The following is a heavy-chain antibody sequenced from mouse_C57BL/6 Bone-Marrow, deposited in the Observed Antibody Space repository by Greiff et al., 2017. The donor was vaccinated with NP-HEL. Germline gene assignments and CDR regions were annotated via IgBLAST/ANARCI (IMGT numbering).Heavy chain of an antibody. V-gene: IGHV1-7*01. CDR3: ARPPLYYYGSSPYWYFDV. D-gene: IGHD1-1*01. CDR2: INPSSGYT. Sequence: QVQLKQSGAELAKPGASVKLSCKASGYTFTSYWMHWVKQRPGQGLEWIGYINPSSGYTKYNQKFKDKATLTADKSSSTAYMQLSSLTYEDSAVYYCARPPLYYYGSSPYWYFDVWGTGTTVTVSS. J-gene: IGHJ1*03. CDR1: GYTFTSYW.